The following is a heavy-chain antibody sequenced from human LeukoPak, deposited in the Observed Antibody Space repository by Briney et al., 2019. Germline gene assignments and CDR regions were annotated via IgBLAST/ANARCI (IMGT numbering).Heavy chain of an antibody. CDR2: IKQDGSEK. CDR3: ATSYDMGWLIGY. CDR1: GFTLGDTW. D-gene: IGHD3/OR15-3a*01. Sequence: GGSLRLSCAASGFTLGDTWMNWVRQVPGQGLEWVANIKQDGSEKFYVASVKGRFTISRDNGKSSLYLQMNSLRAEDTALYYCATSYDMGWLIGYWGQGTLSPSPQ. V-gene: IGHV3-7*03. J-gene: IGHJ4*02.